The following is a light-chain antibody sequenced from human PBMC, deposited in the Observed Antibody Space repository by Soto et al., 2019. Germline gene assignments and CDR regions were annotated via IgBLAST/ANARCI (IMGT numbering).Light chain of an antibody. V-gene: IGKV3-20*01. CDR3: QQYGSSPPIT. CDR1: QSVSSSS. CDR2: DTS. J-gene: IGKJ5*01. Sequence: EIVLTQSPGTLSLSPGERATLSCRASQSVSSSSLAWYQQKPGQAPRLLIYDTSSRATGIPDRFSGSGSGTDFTLTISRLEPEDFAVCYCQQYGSSPPITFGQGTRLEIK.